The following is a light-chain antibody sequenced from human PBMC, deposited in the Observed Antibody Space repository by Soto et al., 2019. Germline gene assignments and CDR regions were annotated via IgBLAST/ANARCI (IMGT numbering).Light chain of an antibody. J-gene: IGKJ3*01. V-gene: IGKV1-5*03. CDR1: QSISSW. Sequence: DIQMTQSPSTLSASVGDRVTITCRASQSISSWLAWYQQKPGKAPKLLIYKASSLESGVPSRFSGSGSGTEFPLTISSLQPDDFAPYYCQQYNSYSGFTFGPGNKVDIK. CDR2: KAS. CDR3: QQYNSYSGFT.